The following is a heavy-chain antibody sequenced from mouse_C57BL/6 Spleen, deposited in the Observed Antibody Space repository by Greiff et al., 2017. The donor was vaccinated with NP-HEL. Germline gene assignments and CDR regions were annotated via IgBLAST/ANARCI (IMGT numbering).Heavy chain of an antibody. D-gene: IGHD1-1*01. CDR3: ARQGYYGSSPFDY. CDR2: ISSGGSYT. CDR1: GFTFSSYG. V-gene: IGHV5-6*01. Sequence: VKLQESGGDLVKPGGSLKLSCAASGFTFSSYGMSWVRQTPDKRLEWVATISSGGSYTYYPDSVKGRFTISRDNAKNTLYLQMSSLKSEDTAMYYCARQGYYGSSPFDYWGQGTTLTVSS. J-gene: IGHJ2*01.